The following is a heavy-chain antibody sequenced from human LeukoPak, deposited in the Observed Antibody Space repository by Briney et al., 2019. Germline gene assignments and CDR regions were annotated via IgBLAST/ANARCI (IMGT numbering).Heavy chain of an antibody. Sequence: AASVKVSCKASGGTFSSYTISWVRQAPGQGPEWLGRINSNSGGTEYEQNFQGRVTMTRDTSINTAYMALSGLTFDDTAVYYCARDLSSTSNWEFDYWGQGTVVTVSS. CDR2: INSNSGGT. J-gene: IGHJ4*02. CDR1: GGTFSSYT. V-gene: IGHV1-2*06. D-gene: IGHD7-27*01. CDR3: ARDLSSTSNWEFDY.